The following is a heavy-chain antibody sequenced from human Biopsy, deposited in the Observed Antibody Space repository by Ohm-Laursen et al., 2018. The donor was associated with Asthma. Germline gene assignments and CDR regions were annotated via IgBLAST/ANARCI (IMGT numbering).Heavy chain of an antibody. D-gene: IGHD6-19*01. CDR2: IYSGGTS. CDR3: ARGDSSGWSHYYFDY. Sequence: GSLRLSCTASGFAVSRDYMFWVRQAPGKGLEWVSVIYSGGTSHTADSVRGRFTISRDFSKNTLHFQMHSLRVEDTAVYYCARGDSSGWSHYYFDYWGQGTLVTVSS. CDR1: GFAVSRDY. V-gene: IGHV3-53*01. J-gene: IGHJ4*02.